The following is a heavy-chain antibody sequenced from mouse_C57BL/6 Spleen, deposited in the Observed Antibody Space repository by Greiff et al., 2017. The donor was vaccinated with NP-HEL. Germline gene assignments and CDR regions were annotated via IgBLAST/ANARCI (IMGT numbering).Heavy chain of an antibody. CDR1: GYAFTNYL. J-gene: IGHJ3*01. V-gene: IGHV1-54*01. Sequence: QVQLKQSGAELVRPGTSVKVSCKASGYAFTNYLIEWVKQRPGQGLEWIGVINPGSGGTNYNEKFKGKATLTADKSSSTAYMQLSSLTSEDSAVYFCARGSIVTRIAYWGQGTLVTVSA. D-gene: IGHD2-5*01. CDR2: INPGSGGT. CDR3: ARGSIVTRIAY.